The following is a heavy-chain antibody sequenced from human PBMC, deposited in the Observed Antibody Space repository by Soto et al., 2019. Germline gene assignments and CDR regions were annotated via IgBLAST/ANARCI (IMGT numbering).Heavy chain of an antibody. CDR1: GFTFSSYG. CDR3: AKEGSGSYYCYYGMDV. J-gene: IGHJ6*02. V-gene: IGHV3-30*18. CDR2: ISYDGSNK. Sequence: GGSLRLSCAASGFTFSSYGMHWVRQAPGKGLEWVAVISYDGSNKYYADSVKGRFTISRDNSKNTLYLQMNSLRAEDTAVYYCAKEGSGSYYCYYGMDVWGQGTTVTVSS. D-gene: IGHD1-26*01.